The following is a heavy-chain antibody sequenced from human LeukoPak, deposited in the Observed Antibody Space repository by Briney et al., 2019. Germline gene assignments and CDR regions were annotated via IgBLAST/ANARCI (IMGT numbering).Heavy chain of an antibody. V-gene: IGHV1-69*05. D-gene: IGHD4-17*01. CDR2: IIPIFGTR. Sequence: SVKVSCKASGGAFSSDALSWVRQALGQGLEWRGGIIPIFGTRNYAQKFQGRVTITTDESTSTAYMEVSSLRSEDTAVYYCAQGQGAYGDLRGLFDYWGQGTLVTVSS. CDR1: GGAFSSDA. CDR3: AQGQGAYGDLRGLFDY. J-gene: IGHJ4*02.